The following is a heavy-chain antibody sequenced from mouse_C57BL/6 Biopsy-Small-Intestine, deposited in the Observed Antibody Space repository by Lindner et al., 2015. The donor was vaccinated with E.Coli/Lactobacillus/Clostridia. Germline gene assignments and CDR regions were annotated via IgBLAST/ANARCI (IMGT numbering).Heavy chain of an antibody. V-gene: IGHV1-82*01. CDR1: GYAFSSSS. Sequence: VQLQESGPELVKPGASVKISCKASGYAFSSSSMNWVKQRPGKGLEWIGRIYPADGDTTYNGKFKGKATLTADKSSSTAYMQLSSLTSEDSAVYFCARGYYGIFDYWGQGTTLTVSS. CDR2: IYPADGDT. CDR3: ARGYYGIFDY. D-gene: IGHD2-1*01. J-gene: IGHJ2*01.